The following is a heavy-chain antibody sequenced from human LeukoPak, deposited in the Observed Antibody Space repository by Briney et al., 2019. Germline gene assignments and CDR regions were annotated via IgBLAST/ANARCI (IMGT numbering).Heavy chain of an antibody. CDR2: INHSGST. V-gene: IGHV4-34*01. J-gene: IGHJ3*02. CDR3: ARDYGGAFDI. D-gene: IGHD3-16*01. CDR1: GGSFSGYY. Sequence: PSETLSLTCAVYGGSFSGYYWSWIRQPPGKGLEWIGEINHSGSTNYNPSLKSRVTISVDTSKNQFSLKLSSVTAADTAVYYCARDYGGAFDIWGQGTMVTVSS.